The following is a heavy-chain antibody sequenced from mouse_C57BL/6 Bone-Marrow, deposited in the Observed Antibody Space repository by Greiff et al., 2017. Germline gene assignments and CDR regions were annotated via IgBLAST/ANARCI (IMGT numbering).Heavy chain of an antibody. D-gene: IGHD2-12*01. CDR3: ARDDYTKGAMDY. CDR2: IDPSASYT. J-gene: IGHJ4*01. CDR1: GYTFTSYW. V-gene: IGHV1-69*01. Sequence: QVQLQQPGAELVMPGASVKLSCKASGYTFTSYWMHWVKQRPGQGLEWIGEIDPSASYTNYNQKFKGKSTLTVDKSSSTAYMQLSSLTSEDSAVYYCARDDYTKGAMDYWGQGTSVTVSS.